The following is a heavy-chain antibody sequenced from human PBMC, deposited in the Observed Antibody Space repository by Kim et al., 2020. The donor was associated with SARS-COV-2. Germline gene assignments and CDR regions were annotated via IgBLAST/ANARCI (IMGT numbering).Heavy chain of an antibody. CDR3: AHGFGRGWNKADI. D-gene: IGHD1-1*01. CDR2: IHDGAYHI. J-gene: IGHJ3*02. CDR1: GFNNNN. Sequence: GGSLRLSCAASGFNNNNINWSCQAPGKGLEWLSSIHDGAYHIFYAESVKGRFIMSGASGTLQMNSLRVEDTATYYCAHGFGRGWNKADIWGQGSEVIVSS. V-gene: IGHV3-21*01.